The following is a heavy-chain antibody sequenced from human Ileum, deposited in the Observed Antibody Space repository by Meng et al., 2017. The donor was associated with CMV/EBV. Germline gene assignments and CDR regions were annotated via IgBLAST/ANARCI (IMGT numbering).Heavy chain of an antibody. J-gene: IGHJ4*02. CDR3: ARGPVRLFLGY. CDR2: INHSGST. D-gene: IGHD3-22*01. Sequence: QVQLQEWGAGLLKPSEVLSLTCAVYGGSFSGYHWSWIRQPPEKGLEWIGEINHSGSTNYNPSPKSRVTISVDTSKNQFSLKLSSVTAADPAVYYCARGPVRLFLGYWGQGTLVTVSS. V-gene: IGHV4-34*01. CDR1: GGSFSGYH.